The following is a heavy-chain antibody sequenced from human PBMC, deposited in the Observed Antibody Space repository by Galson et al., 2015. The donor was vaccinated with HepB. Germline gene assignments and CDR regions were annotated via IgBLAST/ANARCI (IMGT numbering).Heavy chain of an antibody. CDR1: GFTFNSFA. CDR2: IVSDGGST. J-gene: IGHJ4*02. Sequence: SLRLSCAASGFTFNSFAMHWVRQAPGKGLEHVSAIVSDGGSTFYADSVKDRFSISRDNSKNTLYLQMNSLRPEDTAVYYCVKDDLAGHFDFWSGYCDFWGQGTLVTVSS. D-gene: IGHD3-3*01. CDR3: VKDDLAGHFDFWSGYCDF. V-gene: IGHV3-64D*06.